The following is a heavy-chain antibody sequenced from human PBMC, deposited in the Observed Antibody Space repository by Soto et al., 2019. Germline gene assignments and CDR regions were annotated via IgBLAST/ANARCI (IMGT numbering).Heavy chain of an antibody. J-gene: IGHJ6*03. V-gene: IGHV3-7*01. Sequence: TGGSPRLSCAASRFTFPSYWMSWVRQAPGKGLEWVAKIKQDGSEKYYVDSVKGRFTISRDNAKNSLYLQMNSLRAEDTAVYYCAREKDIVVVVAATGRHYYYMDVWGKGT. CDR1: RFTFPSYW. CDR3: AREKDIVVVVAATGRHYYYMDV. CDR2: IKQDGSEK. D-gene: IGHD2-15*01.